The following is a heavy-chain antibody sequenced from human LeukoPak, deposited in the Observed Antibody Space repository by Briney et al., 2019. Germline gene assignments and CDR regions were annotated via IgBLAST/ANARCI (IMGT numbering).Heavy chain of an antibody. J-gene: IGHJ4*02. D-gene: IGHD6-13*01. Sequence: GGSLRLSCAASGFTFSSYEMNWVRQAPGKGLEWVSYISSSGSTIYYADSVKGRLTISRDNAKNSLYLQMNSLRAEDTAVYYCARDSSSFGFDYWGQGTLVTVSS. CDR2: ISSSGSTI. V-gene: IGHV3-48*03. CDR1: GFTFSSYE. CDR3: ARDSSSFGFDY.